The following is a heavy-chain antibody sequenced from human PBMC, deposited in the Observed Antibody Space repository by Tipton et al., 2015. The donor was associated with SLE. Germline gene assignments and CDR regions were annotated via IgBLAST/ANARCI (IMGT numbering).Heavy chain of an antibody. J-gene: IGHJ4*02. CDR3: VRLRSKVLIDY. D-gene: IGHD2-8*01. V-gene: IGHV4-39*07. CDR1: GVSVSSGRYY. Sequence: TLSLTCTVSGVSVSSGRYYWAWIRQPPGKGPEWIGTIYYRGSTYYYPSLKSRITISVDASKKQFSLEVRSVTAADTAVYYCVRLRSKVLIDYWGQGTLVTVSS. CDR2: IYYRGST.